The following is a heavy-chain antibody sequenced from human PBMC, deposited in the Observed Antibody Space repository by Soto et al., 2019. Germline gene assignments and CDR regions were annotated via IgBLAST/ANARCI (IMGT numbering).Heavy chain of an antibody. CDR3: ASPHYDDSSGYLPWYYFDY. Sequence: GASVKVSCKASGGTFSSYAISWVRQAPGQGLEWMGGIIPIFGTANYAQKFQGRVTITADESTSTAYMELSSLRSEDTAVYYCASPHYDDSSGYLPWYYFDYWGQGTLVTVS. CDR1: GGTFSSYA. D-gene: IGHD3-22*01. J-gene: IGHJ4*02. CDR2: IIPIFGTA. V-gene: IGHV1-69*13.